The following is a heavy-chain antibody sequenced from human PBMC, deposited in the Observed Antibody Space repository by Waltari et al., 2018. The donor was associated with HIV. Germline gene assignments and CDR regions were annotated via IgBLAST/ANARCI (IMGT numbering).Heavy chain of an antibody. V-gene: IGHV3-21*01. CDR2: ISSSSRYR. Sequence: EVQLVESGGGLVEPGGSLRLACAASGFSFNIYSMNWVRQAPGKGMEWVSSISSSSRYRYYADSVKGRFTISRDNAKNSLYRQMNSLRADDRAVYYCARGVTGSTGGIDYWGQGTLVTVSS. J-gene: IGHJ4*02. CDR1: GFSFNIYS. CDR3: ARGVTGSTGGIDY. D-gene: IGHD1-7*01.